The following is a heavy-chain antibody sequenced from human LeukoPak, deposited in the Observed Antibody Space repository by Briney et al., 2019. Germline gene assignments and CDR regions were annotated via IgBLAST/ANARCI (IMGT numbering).Heavy chain of an antibody. CDR2: ISYDGSNK. D-gene: IGHD5-18*01. CDR3: APEDTAMVEHLDFDY. J-gene: IGHJ4*02. CDR1: GFTFSSYA. V-gene: IGHV3-30*04. Sequence: GGSLRLSCAASGFTFSSYAIHWVRQAPGKGLEWVAVISYDGSNKYYADSVKGRFTISRDNSKNTLYLQMNSLRAEDTAVYYCAPEDTAMVEHLDFDYWGQGTLVTVSS.